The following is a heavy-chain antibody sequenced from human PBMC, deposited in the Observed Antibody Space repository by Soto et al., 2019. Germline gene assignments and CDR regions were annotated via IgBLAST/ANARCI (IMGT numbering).Heavy chain of an antibody. J-gene: IGHJ4*02. CDR3: DRDSLTGYYFYY. CDR2: IYHSGGT. CDR1: GGSISSGGYS. V-gene: IGHV4-30-2*01. Sequence: QLQLQESGSGLVKPSQTLSLTCAVSGGSISSGGYSWNWIRQPPGKGLEWIGYIYHSGGTYYNPSLKPRVAIFVDKSKNQFSLKLSSVTAAATAVYSCDRDSLTGYYFYYWGQGMMVTVSS. D-gene: IGHD3-9*01.